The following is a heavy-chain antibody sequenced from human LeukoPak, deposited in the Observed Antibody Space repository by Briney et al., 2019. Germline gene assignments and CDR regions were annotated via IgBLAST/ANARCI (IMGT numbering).Heavy chain of an antibody. V-gene: IGHV1-69*13. J-gene: IGHJ4*02. CDR3: ARAWDTAMGYFDY. Sequence: SVKVSCKPSRGTFSSYAISWVRQAPGQGLEWMGGIIPIFGTANYAQKFQGRVTITADESTSTAYMDLSSLRSEDTAVYYCARAWDTAMGYFDYWGQGTLVTVSS. CDR2: IIPIFGTA. CDR1: RGTFSSYA. D-gene: IGHD5-18*01.